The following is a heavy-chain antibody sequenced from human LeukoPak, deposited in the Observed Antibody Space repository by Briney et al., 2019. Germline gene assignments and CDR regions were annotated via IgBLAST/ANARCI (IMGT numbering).Heavy chain of an antibody. J-gene: IGHJ6*02. CDR3: ARSSIAAAGTYYYYGMDV. V-gene: IGHV3-11*04. CDR2: ISSSGSTI. CDR1: GFTFSDYY. Sequence: GGSLRLSCAASGFTFSDYYMSWIRQAPGKGLEWVSYISSSGSTIYYADSVKGRFTISRDNAKNSLYLQMNSLRAEDTAVYYCARSSIAAAGTYYYYGMDVWGQGTTVTVPS. D-gene: IGHD6-13*01.